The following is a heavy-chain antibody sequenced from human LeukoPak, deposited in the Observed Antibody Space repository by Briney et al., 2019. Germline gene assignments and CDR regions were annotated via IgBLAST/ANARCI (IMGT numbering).Heavy chain of an antibody. Sequence: GGSLRLSCAASGFTFSRYGIHWVRQAPGKGLEWVAVISYDGGIKYYADSVKGRFTISRDNSKNTLYLEMNSLGAEDTAVYYCAKDRGVGYYGSGSYYIRYYFDYWGQGTLVTVSS. CDR2: ISYDGGIK. V-gene: IGHV3-30*18. D-gene: IGHD3-10*01. J-gene: IGHJ4*02. CDR1: GFTFSRYG. CDR3: AKDRGVGYYGSGSYYIRYYFDY.